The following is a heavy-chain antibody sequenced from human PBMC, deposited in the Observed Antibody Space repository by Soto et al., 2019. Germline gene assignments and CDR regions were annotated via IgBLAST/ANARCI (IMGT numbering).Heavy chain of an antibody. CDR3: ARGYDFWSGYYPEVLDNYYYGMDV. CDR1: GGAISSYY. J-gene: IGHJ6*02. Sequence: PSETLSLTCTVSGGAISSYYWSWIRQPPGKGLEWIGYIYYSGSTNYNPSLKSRVTISVDTSKNQFSLKLSSVTAADTAVYYCARGYDFWSGYYPEVLDNYYYGMDVWGQGTTVTVSS. CDR2: IYYSGST. D-gene: IGHD3-3*01. V-gene: IGHV4-59*01.